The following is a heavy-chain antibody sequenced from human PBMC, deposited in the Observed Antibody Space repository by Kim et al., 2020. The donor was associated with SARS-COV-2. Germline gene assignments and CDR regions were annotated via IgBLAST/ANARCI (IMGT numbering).Heavy chain of an antibody. D-gene: IGHD6-13*01. Sequence: SETLSLTCTVSGGSISSGGYYWSWIRQHPGKGLEWIGYIYYSGSTHYNTSLKSRVTISVDTSKNQFSLKLSSVTAADTAVYYCARYSSSWYGIDPWGQGTLVTVSS. J-gene: IGHJ5*02. CDR2: IYYSGST. CDR3: ARYSSSWYGIDP. CDR1: GGSISSGGYY. V-gene: IGHV4-31*03.